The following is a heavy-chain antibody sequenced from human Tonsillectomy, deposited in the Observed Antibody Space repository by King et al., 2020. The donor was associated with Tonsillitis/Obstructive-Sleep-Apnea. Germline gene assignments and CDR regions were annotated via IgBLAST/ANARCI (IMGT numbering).Heavy chain of an antibody. Sequence: HVQLVESGGGVVQPGRSLRLSCAVSGFSFSRYGMHWVRQAPGKGLEWVAVMYSDGSKKYYADSVKGRFTISRDDSKNTVYLRMNSLRAEDTAVYYCARGGDSSFDYWGQGTLLTVSS. CDR1: GFSFSRYG. D-gene: IGHD3-22*01. V-gene: IGHV3-33*01. J-gene: IGHJ4*02. CDR3: ARGGDSSFDY. CDR2: MYSDGSKK.